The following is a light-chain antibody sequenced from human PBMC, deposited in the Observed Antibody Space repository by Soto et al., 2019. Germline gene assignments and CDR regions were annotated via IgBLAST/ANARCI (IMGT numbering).Light chain of an antibody. CDR2: EVS. J-gene: IGLJ1*01. V-gene: IGLV2-14*01. Sequence: QSALNPPASVSGSPGQSITMSCTGTSSDVGAYKYVSWYQQHPGKAPKLMIYEVSNRPSGVSNRFSGSKSGNTASVTISGLQAEDEADYYCSSYTSTNTQVFGTGTKVTVL. CDR3: SSYTSTNTQV. CDR1: SSDVGAYKY.